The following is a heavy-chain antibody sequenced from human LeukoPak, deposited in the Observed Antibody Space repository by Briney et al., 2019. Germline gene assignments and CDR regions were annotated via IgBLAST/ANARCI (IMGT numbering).Heavy chain of an antibody. CDR3: ARDESRITIFGVVITSPAPFDY. V-gene: IGHV1-46*01. D-gene: IGHD3-3*01. CDR2: INPSGGST. CDR1: GYTFTGYY. J-gene: IGHJ4*02. Sequence: ASVKVSCKASGYTFTGYYMHWVRQAPGQGLEWMGIINPSGGSTSYAQKFQGRVTMTRDMSTSTVYMELSSLRSEDTAVYYCARDESRITIFGVVITSPAPFDYWGQGTLVTVSS.